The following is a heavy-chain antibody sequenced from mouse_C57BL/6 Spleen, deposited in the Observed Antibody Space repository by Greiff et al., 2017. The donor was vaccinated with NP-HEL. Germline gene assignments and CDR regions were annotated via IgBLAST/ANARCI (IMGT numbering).Heavy chain of an antibody. J-gene: IGHJ3*01. CDR3: ARATGFAC. CDR2: IYPRSGNT. Sequence: QVQLKQSGAELARPGASVKLSCKASGYTFTSYGISWVKQRPGQGLEWIGEIYPRSGNTYYNEKFKGKATLTADKSSSTAYMELRGLAYEDSAVYFCARATGFACWGQGTLVTVSA. D-gene: IGHD1-1*01. CDR1: GYTFTSYG. V-gene: IGHV1-81*01.